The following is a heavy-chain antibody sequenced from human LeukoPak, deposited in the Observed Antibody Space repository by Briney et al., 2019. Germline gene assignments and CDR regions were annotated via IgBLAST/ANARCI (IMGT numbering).Heavy chain of an antibody. CDR1: GFTFNTYT. CDR3: ARNNGMDV. V-gene: IGHV3-7*03. J-gene: IGHJ6*02. Sequence: GGSLRLSCAASGFTFNTYTMNWVRQAPGRGPEWVANVNRDGSETYYLDSVKGRFTISKDNAKNSLYLQMNSLRAEDTALYHCARNNGMDVWGQGTTVIVS. CDR2: VNRDGSET.